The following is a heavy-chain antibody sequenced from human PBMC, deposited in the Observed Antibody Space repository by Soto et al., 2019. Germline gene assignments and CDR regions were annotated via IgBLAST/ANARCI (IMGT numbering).Heavy chain of an antibody. J-gene: IGHJ6*01. V-gene: IGHV1-18*01. D-gene: IGHD3-10*01. Sequence: QLVQSGGEVKEPGASVQVSCKASGYTFNNYGITWVRQAPGQGLEWLGWISVYNGNKNYAKKVQGRGSMTADTSTSTANIELRSLQSDDTAVYFCARVAITLIRGLKVDFYSMDVW. CDR1: GYTFNNYG. CDR3: ARVAITLIRGLKVDFYSMDV. CDR2: ISVYNGNK.